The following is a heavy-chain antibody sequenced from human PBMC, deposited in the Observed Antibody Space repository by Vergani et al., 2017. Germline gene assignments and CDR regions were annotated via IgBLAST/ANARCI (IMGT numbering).Heavy chain of an antibody. CDR3: AKAGLGGSGWAYFDY. CDR1: GFTFDDYA. D-gene: IGHD6-19*01. V-gene: IGHV3-9*01. CDR2: ISWNSDSI. Sequence: EVQLVESGGGLVPPGRSLRLFCAASGFTFDDYAMHWVRQAPGKGLEWVSRISWNSDSIGYGNSVKGRFTISRNNAKKSLYLQMNSLRPEDTALYYCAKAGLGGSGWAYFDYGGQGTLVTVSS. J-gene: IGHJ4*02.